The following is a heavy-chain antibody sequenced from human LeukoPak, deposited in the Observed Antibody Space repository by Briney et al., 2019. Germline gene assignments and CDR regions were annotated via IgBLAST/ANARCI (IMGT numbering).Heavy chain of an antibody. Sequence: GTGGSLRLSCAASGFTFSSYSMNWVRQAPGKGLEWVSGINWNGGSTGYADSVKGRFTISRDNAKNSLYLQMNSLRAEDTALYYCARGPRYYYDSSGYFYYFDYWGQGTLVTVSS. D-gene: IGHD3-22*01. CDR2: INWNGGST. CDR3: ARGPRYYYDSSGYFYYFDY. V-gene: IGHV3-20*04. CDR1: GFTFSSYS. J-gene: IGHJ4*02.